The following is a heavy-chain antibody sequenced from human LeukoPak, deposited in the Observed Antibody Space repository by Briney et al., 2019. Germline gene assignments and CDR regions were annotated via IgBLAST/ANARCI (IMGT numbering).Heavy chain of an antibody. CDR2: IYTSGST. D-gene: IGHD5-18*01. CDR3: ARVIAMDNTYYYYYYMDV. CDR1: GGSISSYY. Sequence: SETLSLTCTVSGGSISSYYWSWIRQPAGKGLEWIGRIYTSGSTNYNPSLKSRVTMSVDTSKNQFSLKLSSVTAADTAVYYCARVIAMDNTYYYYYYMDVWGKGTTVTVSS. J-gene: IGHJ6*03. V-gene: IGHV4-4*07.